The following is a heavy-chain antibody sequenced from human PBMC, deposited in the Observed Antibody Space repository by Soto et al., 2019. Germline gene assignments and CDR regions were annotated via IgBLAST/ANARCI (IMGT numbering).Heavy chain of an antibody. J-gene: IGHJ3*02. D-gene: IGHD1-1*01. Sequence: QVQLVESGGGVVQPGTSLRLSCAASGFPFSTYGFHWVRQPPGKGLEWVAVIVSDGSAKYHADSVEGRFIISRDNSKDTLYLQMNSLRAEDTAVYYCARDDAFGNENGFDIWGQGTMVTVSS. V-gene: IGHV3-33*01. CDR2: IVSDGSAK. CDR3: ARDDAFGNENGFDI. CDR1: GFPFSTYG.